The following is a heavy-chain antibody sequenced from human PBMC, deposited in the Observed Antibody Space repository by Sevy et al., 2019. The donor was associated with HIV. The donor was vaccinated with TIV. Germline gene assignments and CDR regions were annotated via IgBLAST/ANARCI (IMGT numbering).Heavy chain of an antibody. CDR3: ARDRDGSGSSGGYGMDV. Sequence: GGSLRLSCVGSGITFSYYSMNWVRQAPGKGLEWVSSISSSSSNIYYADSVKGRFTISRDNAKKSLYLQMNSLRAEDTAVYYCARDRDGSGSSGGYGMDVWGQGITVTVSS. V-gene: IGHV3-21*01. J-gene: IGHJ6*02. D-gene: IGHD3-10*01. CDR2: ISSSSSNI. CDR1: GITFSYYS.